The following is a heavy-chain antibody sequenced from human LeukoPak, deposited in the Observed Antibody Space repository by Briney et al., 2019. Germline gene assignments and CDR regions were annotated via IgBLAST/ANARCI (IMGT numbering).Heavy chain of an antibody. V-gene: IGHV4-30-4*01. J-gene: IGHJ5*02. CDR3: ARGIASGGMAPYNWFDA. Sequence: SQTLSLTCTVSGGSISSGDYYWSWIRQPPGKGLEWIGYIYYSGSTYYNPSLKSRVTISVDTSKNQFSLKLSSVTAADTAVYYCARGIASGGMAPYNWFDAWGQGNRVTVSS. CDR1: GGSISSGDYY. D-gene: IGHD6-13*01. CDR2: IYYSGST.